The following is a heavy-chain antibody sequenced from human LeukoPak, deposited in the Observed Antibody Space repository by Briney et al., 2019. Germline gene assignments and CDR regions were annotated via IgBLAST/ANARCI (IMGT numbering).Heavy chain of an antibody. CDR3: ALARSEYHYGMDV. CDR2: TYYRSKWYY. V-gene: IGHV6-1*01. J-gene: IGHJ6*02. Sequence: SQTLSLTCAISGDSVSSISVAWNWIRQSPSRGLEWLGRTYYRSKWYYEYAVSVKGRININPDPSKNQFALQLNSVTPEDTAVYYCALARSEYHYGMDVWGQGTTVTVSS. CDR1: GDSVSSISVA.